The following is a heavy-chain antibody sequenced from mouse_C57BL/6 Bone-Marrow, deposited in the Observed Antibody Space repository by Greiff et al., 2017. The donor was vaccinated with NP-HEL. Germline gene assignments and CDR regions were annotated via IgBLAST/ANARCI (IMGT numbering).Heavy chain of an antibody. CDR2: IYPGSGNT. J-gene: IGHJ1*03. CDR3: AHYDYAWYFDV. CDR1: GYSFTSYY. V-gene: IGHV1-66*01. D-gene: IGHD2-4*01. Sequence: QVQLQQSGPELVKPGASVKISCKASGYSFTSYYIHWVKQRPGQGLEWIGWIYPGSGNTKYNEKFKGKATLTADTSSSTAYMQLSSLTSEDSAVYYCAHYDYAWYFDVWGTGTTVTVSS.